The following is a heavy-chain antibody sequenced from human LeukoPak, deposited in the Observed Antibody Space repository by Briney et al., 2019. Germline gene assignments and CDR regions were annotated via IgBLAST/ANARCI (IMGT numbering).Heavy chain of an antibody. CDR3: ARQHGSGSYYSRAIDY. Sequence: GESLKISCKGSGDSFNTYWIGWVRQMPGKGLEWMELVYPGDSDTRYSPSFQGQVAFSADKSISTAYLQWSRLKASDTAMYYCARQHGSGSYYSRAIDYWGQGTLVTVSS. D-gene: IGHD3-10*01. CDR2: VYPGDSDT. V-gene: IGHV5-51*01. CDR1: GDSFNTYW. J-gene: IGHJ4*02.